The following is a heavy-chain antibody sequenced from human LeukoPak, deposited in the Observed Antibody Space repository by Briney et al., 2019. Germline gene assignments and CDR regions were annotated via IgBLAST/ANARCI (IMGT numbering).Heavy chain of an antibody. D-gene: IGHD6-13*01. V-gene: IGHV1-8*02. CDR3: ARGPRTSWFASSSWYYFDY. J-gene: IGHJ4*02. CDR1: GGTFSSYA. Sequence: ASVKVSCKASGGTFSSYAINWVRQATGQGLEWMGWMNPNSGNTGYAQKFQGRVTMTRNTSISTAYMELSSLRSEDTAVYYCARGPRTSWFASSSWYYFDYWGQGTLVTVSS. CDR2: MNPNSGNT.